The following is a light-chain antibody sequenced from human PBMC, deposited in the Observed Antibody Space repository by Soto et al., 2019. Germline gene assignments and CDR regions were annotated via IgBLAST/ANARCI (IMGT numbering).Light chain of an antibody. CDR2: EVT. J-gene: IGLJ2*01. V-gene: IGLV2-8*01. CDR3: SSFAGSNNLGV. Sequence: QSALTQPPSASGSPGQSVTISCTGTSSDVGGYNYVSWYQHHPGKAPKLIIYEVTKRPSGVPDRFFGSKSGNTASLTVSGLQAEDEADYYCSSFAGSNNLGVFGGGTKLTVL. CDR1: SSDVGGYNY.